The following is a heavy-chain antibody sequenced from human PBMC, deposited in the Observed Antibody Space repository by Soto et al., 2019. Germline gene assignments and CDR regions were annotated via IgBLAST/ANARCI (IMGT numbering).Heavy chain of an antibody. CDR1: GFTFSSFS. V-gene: IGHV3-23*01. Sequence: EGSLILSCAASGFTFSSFSMGWVRQAPGKGLEWVSDIIDSGGSTYYADSVKGRFTISRDNSKSTLYLQMNSLRAEDTALYYCAKGRSYYYYYGVDVWGQGTTVTVSS. CDR3: AKGRSYYYYYGVDV. J-gene: IGHJ6*02. CDR2: IIDSGGST.